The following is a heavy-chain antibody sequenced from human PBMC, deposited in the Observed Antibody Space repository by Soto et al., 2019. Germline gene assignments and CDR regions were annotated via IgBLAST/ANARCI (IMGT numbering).Heavy chain of an antibody. J-gene: IGHJ5*02. CDR2: IYPGDSDT. CDR3: ARRPTVVTPEDWFDP. D-gene: IGHD2-21*02. Sequence: GESLKISGNGSGYSFTSYLIGWVRQMPGKGLEWMGIIYPGDSDTRYSPSFQGQVTISADKSISTAYLQWSSLKASDTAMYYCARRPTVVTPEDWFDPWGQGTLVTVSS. V-gene: IGHV5-51*01. CDR1: GYSFTSYL.